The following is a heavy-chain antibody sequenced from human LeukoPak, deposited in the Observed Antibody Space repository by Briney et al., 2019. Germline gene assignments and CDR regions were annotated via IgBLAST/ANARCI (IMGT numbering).Heavy chain of an antibody. CDR1: GFTFSSYA. Sequence: GGSLRLSCAAFGFTFSSYAMSWVRQAPGKGLEWVAAISGSGDIIQYADSVKGRFTISRDNSKSTLFLQMNSLRAEDTAFYYCAKAELGVDTFFDYWGQGTLVTVSS. CDR2: ISGSGDII. D-gene: IGHD3-3*01. CDR3: AKAELGVDTFFDY. J-gene: IGHJ4*02. V-gene: IGHV3-23*01.